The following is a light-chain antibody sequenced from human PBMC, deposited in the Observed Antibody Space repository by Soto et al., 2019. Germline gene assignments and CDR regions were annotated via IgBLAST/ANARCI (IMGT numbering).Light chain of an antibody. CDR3: CSYAGSNVI. CDR1: SSDVGGYNY. CDR2: KVS. J-gene: IGLJ2*01. V-gene: IGLV2-8*01. Sequence: QSALTQPASVSGSPGQSITISCTGTSSDVGGYNYVSWYQQYPGRVPKLLIYKVSKRPSGVPDRFSGSKSGNTASLTVSGLRAEDEADYYCCSYAGSNVIFGGGTKLTVL.